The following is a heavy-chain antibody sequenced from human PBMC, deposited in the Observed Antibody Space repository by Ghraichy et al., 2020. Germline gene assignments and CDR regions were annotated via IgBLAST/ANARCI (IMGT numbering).Heavy chain of an antibody. D-gene: IGHD2-21*01. CDR2: VSTDGSST. J-gene: IGHJ4*02. CDR3: ARIGFRPCGPQAGVSGY. CDR1: GFTFTDYW. Sequence: GESLNISCAASGFTFTDYWMHWVRQAPGTGLMWVSRVSTDGSSTNYADSVKGRFTISRDNARSTLYLQMNSLRAEDTAVYYCARIGFRPCGPQAGVSGYWGQGAVVTVSS. V-gene: IGHV3-74*01.